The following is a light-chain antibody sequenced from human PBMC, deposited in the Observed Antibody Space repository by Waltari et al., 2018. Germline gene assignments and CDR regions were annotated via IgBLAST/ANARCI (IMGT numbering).Light chain of an antibody. Sequence: QSALTQPASVSGSPGQSITISCTGTSSDIGSYNLVPWYQQHPGKAPNLVIYDVTNRPSGIFSRFSGSRSGITASLTISGLQAEDEADYYCCSYAGFSTVVFGGGTKLTVL. J-gene: IGLJ2*01. CDR2: DVT. CDR1: SSDIGSYNL. V-gene: IGLV2-23*02. CDR3: CSYAGFSTVV.